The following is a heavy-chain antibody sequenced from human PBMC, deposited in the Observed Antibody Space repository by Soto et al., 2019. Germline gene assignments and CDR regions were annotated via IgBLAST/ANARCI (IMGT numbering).Heavy chain of an antibody. CDR1: GFTVSGKRY. CDR3: ASWHEREHAYDV. Sequence: DVRLVESGGVLIQPGESLRLSWAALGFTVSGKRYVAWVRQAPGKGLEWISALYDVDVTFYADSVKGRFTTSSDSSKTTLYRQMNGLRPDDTAVYYCASWHEREHAYDVWGRGTTVTVSS. D-gene: IGHD1-1*01. CDR2: LYDVDVT. V-gene: IGHV3-53*01. J-gene: IGHJ3*01.